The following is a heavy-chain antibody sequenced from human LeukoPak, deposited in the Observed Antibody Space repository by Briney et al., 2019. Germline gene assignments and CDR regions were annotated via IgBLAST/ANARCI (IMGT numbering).Heavy chain of an antibody. CDR2: IYYSGST. CDR1: GGSISSSSYY. V-gene: IGHV4-39*01. Sequence: SETLSLTCSVSGGSISSSSYYWGWIRQPPGKGLEWIGSIYYSGSTYYNPSLKSRVTISVDTSKNQFPLKLSSVTAADTAVYYCARQQVEMATHFDYWGQGTLVTVSS. CDR3: ARQQVEMATHFDY. D-gene: IGHD5-24*01. J-gene: IGHJ4*02.